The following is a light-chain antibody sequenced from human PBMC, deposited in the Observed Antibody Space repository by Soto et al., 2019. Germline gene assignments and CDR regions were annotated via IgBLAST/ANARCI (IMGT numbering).Light chain of an antibody. J-gene: IGLJ2*01. V-gene: IGLV2-14*01. CDR1: MRDVGAYNL. CDR3: SSYTSKSSLI. CDR2: EVR. Sequence: QSALTQPASVSGSPGQSITISCAGTMRDVGAYNLVSWYQQHPGRAPQLIIYEVRNRPSGISFRFPGSKSGNTASLTISGLQAEDEADYYCSSYTSKSSLIFGGGTKVTVL.